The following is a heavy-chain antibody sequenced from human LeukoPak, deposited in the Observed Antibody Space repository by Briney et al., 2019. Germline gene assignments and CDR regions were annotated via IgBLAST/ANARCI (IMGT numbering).Heavy chain of an antibody. V-gene: IGHV3-48*01. D-gene: IGHD3-16*01. CDR3: ASVRGGY. Sequence: GGSLRLSCAASGFTFSTYSMNWVRQAPGKGLEWVSYITGSSIIYYSDSVKGRFTVSRDNAKNSLYLQMSSLRAEDTAVYYCASVRGGYWGPGTLVTVSS. J-gene: IGHJ4*02. CDR2: ITGSSII. CDR1: GFTFSTYS.